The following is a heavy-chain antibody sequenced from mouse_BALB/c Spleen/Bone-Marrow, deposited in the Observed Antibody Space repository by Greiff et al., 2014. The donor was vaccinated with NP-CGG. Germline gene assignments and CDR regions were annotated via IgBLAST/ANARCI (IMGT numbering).Heavy chain of an antibody. V-gene: IGHV14-3*02. CDR2: IDPANGNT. D-gene: IGHD4-1*01. J-gene: IGHJ4*01. CDR3: ARWEYYAMDY. CDR1: GFNIKDTY. Sequence: VHVKQSGAELVKPGASVKLSCTASGFNIKDTYMHWVKLRPEQGLEWIGRIDPANGNTKYDPKFQGKATITADTSSNTAYLQLSSLTSEDTAVYYCARWEYYAMDYWGQGTSVTVSS.